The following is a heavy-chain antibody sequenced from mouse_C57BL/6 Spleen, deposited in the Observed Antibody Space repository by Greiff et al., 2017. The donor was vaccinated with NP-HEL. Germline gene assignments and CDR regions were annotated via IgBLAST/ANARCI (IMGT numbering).Heavy chain of an antibody. CDR1: GYAFSSYW. Sequence: QVQLQQSGAELVKPGASVKISCKASGYAFSSYWLNWVKQRPGKGLEWIGQIYPGDGDTNYNGKFKGKATLTADKSSSTAYMQLSSLTSEDSAVYFCARSGSWDALDYWGQGTTLTVSS. V-gene: IGHV1-80*01. CDR3: ARSGSWDALDY. J-gene: IGHJ2*01. D-gene: IGHD4-1*01. CDR2: IYPGDGDT.